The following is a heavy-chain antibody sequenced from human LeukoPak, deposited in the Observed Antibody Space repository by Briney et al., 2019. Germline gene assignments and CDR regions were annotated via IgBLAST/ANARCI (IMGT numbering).Heavy chain of an antibody. D-gene: IGHD3-10*01. CDR1: GYTFTGYY. J-gene: IGHJ5*02. Sequence: ASVKVSCKASGYTFTGYYMHWVRQAPGQGLEWMGWINPNSGGTNYAQKFQGRVTMTRDTSISTAYMELSRLRSDETAVYYCARCGYGSGSNWFDPWGQGTLVTVSS. CDR2: INPNSGGT. V-gene: IGHV1-2*02. CDR3: ARCGYGSGSNWFDP.